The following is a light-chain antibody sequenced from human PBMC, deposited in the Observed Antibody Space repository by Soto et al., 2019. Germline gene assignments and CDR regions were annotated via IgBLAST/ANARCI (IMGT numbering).Light chain of an antibody. J-gene: IGKJ4*01. V-gene: IGKV3-20*01. Sequence: IVLTQSPGTLSLSLGERATLSCRASQSVSSNYLAWYQQKPGQPPRLLMYSASARAAGIPDRFGGGGSGTDFTLTISRLEPEDFAVYYCQQYGSSPRTFGGGTKVDIK. CDR1: QSVSSNY. CDR3: QQYGSSPRT. CDR2: SAS.